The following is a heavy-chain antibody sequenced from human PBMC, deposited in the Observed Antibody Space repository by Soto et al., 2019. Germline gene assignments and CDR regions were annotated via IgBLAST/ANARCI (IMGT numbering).Heavy chain of an antibody. CDR3: ARDLTPRYCSSTSCYADYYYYYYYMDV. V-gene: IGHV4-59*01. Sequence: SETLSLTCTVSGGSISSYYWSWIRQPPGRGLEWIGYIYYSGSTNYNPSLKSRVTISVDTSKNQFSLKLSSVTAADTAVYYCARDLTPRYCSSTSCYADYYYYYYYMDVWGKGTTVTVSS. J-gene: IGHJ6*03. D-gene: IGHD2-2*01. CDR1: GGSISSYY. CDR2: IYYSGST.